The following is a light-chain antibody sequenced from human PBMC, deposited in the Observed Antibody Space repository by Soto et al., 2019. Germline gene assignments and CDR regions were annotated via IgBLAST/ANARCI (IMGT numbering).Light chain of an antibody. CDR1: SSDVGGYNY. CDR3: SSYTSSSTLYVV. J-gene: IGLJ2*01. Sequence: QSALTQPASVSGSPGQSITISCTGTSSDVGGYNYVSWYQQHPGKAPKLMIYDVSNRPSGVSNRFSGSKSGNTASLTISGLHAEDEDDYYYSSYTSSSTLYVVFGGGTKVTVL. CDR2: DVS. V-gene: IGLV2-14*01.